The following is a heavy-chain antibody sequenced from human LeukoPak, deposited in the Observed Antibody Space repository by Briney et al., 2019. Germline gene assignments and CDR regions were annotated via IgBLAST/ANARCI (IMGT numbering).Heavy chain of an antibody. CDR3: STYYYDSSGYRWFDS. CDR2: IRSKPHGGTT. D-gene: IGHD3-22*01. Sequence: GGSLSLSGTASGFTFGDYAMSWVRQGQGQGLEGVGFIRSKPHGGTTEYAASVKGSFTISRDNSKSIAYLQMNSVKTEDTAVYYCSTYYYDSSGYRWFDSWSQGSLVTVCS. CDR1: GFTFGDYA. J-gene: IGHJ5*01. V-gene: IGHV3-49*04.